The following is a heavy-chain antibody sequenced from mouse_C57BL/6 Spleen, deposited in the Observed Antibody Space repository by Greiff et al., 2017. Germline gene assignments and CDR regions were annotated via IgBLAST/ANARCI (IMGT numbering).Heavy chain of an antibody. CDR3: ARSDWYYYGSTFAY. CDR2: INPGSGGT. CDR1: GYAFTNYL. Sequence: QVQLKESGAELVRPGTSVKVSCKASGYAFTNYLIEWVKQRPGQGLEWIGVINPGSGGTNYNEKFKGKATLTADKSSSTAYMQLSSLTSEDSAVYFCARSDWYYYGSTFAYWGQGTLVTVSA. V-gene: IGHV1-54*01. D-gene: IGHD1-1*01. J-gene: IGHJ3*01.